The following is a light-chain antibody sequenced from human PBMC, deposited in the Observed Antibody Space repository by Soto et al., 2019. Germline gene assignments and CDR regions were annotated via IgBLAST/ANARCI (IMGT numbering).Light chain of an antibody. Sequence: EILLTQSSSTLSLSPGERATLSCSASQSISIYLAWYQQKPGQAPRLLIYDASNRATGIPARFSGSGSGTDFTLTISSLEPEDFAVYYCQQRSNWPPITFGQGTRLEIK. CDR1: QSISIY. CDR2: DAS. V-gene: IGKV3-11*01. CDR3: QQRSNWPPIT. J-gene: IGKJ5*01.